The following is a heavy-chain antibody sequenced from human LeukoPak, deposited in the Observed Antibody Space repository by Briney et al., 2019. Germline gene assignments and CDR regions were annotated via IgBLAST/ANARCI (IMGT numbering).Heavy chain of an antibody. CDR1: GFTIGGFA. Sequence: GGSLRLSCAASGFTIGGFAMTWVRQAPGKGLEWVSYISSSSSRKYYADSVKGRFTISRDNAKNSMYPQMNSLRDEDTAVYYCARGLAYCGGDCYRALDDWGQGTLVTVSS. V-gene: IGHV3-48*02. D-gene: IGHD2-21*02. CDR3: ARGLAYCGGDCYRALDD. J-gene: IGHJ4*02. CDR2: ISSSSSRK.